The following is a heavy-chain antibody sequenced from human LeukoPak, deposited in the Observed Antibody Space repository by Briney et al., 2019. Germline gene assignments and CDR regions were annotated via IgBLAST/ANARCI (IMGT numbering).Heavy chain of an antibody. V-gene: IGHV4-59*01. J-gene: IGHJ3*02. CDR3: ARMPGSNDAFDI. CDR1: GGSISSYY. D-gene: IGHD2-2*01. Sequence: SETLSLTCTVSGGSISSYYWSWIRQPPGKGLEWIGYIYYSGSTNYNPSLKSRVTISVDTSKNQFSLKLSPVTAADTAVYYCARMPGSNDAFDIWGQGTMVTVSS. CDR2: IYYSGST.